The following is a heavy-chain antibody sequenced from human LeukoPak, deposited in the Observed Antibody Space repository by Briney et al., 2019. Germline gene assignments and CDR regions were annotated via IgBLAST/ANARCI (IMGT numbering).Heavy chain of an antibody. CDR3: ATWDDYGDFVAFEY. D-gene: IGHD4-17*01. J-gene: IGHJ4*02. V-gene: IGHV3-21*01. CDR1: GFTFSSYT. CDR2: ISSSATYI. Sequence: PGGSLRLSCGGSGFTFSSYTMNWVRQAPGKGLEWVASISSSATYIYYADSVRGRFTISRDDAKKSVFLHMNSLRAEDTAVYFCATWDDYGDFVAFEYWGQGTLVNVSS.